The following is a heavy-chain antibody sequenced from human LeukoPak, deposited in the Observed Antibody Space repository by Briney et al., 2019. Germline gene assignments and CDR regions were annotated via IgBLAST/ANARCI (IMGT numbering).Heavy chain of an antibody. J-gene: IGHJ1*01. CDR1: GFIFSNYA. Sequence: PWGSLSLSCAASGFIFSNYAMTWVRQAPGKGPEWVSSINEVDPNTYYADSVKGRFTVSRDNSKNMLFLQMNSLRVEDTAVYYCAKPFLDRNWGQGPLLTASS. CDR2: INEVDPNT. CDR3: AKPFLDRN. D-gene: IGHD1-1*01. V-gene: IGHV3-23*01.